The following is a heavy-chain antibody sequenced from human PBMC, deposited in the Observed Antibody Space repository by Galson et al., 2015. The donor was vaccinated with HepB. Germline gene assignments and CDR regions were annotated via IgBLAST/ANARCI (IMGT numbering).Heavy chain of an antibody. D-gene: IGHD2-15*01. CDR3: GRDRGSGSHFFDY. J-gene: IGHJ4*02. CDR2: INTNTGNP. Sequence: QSGAEVKKPGESLKISCKASGYIFTRYAMNWVRQVPGQGLEWMGWINTNTGNPTYAQGFTGRFVFSLDTSVSTAYLQISSLKAEDTAVYYCGRDRGSGSHFFDYWGQGTLVTVSS. V-gene: IGHV7-4-1*02. CDR1: GYIFTRYA.